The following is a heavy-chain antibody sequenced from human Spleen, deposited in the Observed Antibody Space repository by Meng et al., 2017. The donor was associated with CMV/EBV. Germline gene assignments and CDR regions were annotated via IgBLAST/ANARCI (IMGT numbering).Heavy chain of an antibody. CDR2: IYYSGST. CDR3: ARDGVLRFPEWFLPPYFDY. Sequence: SETLSLTCTVSGGSISSGGYYWGWIRQPPGKGLEWIGSIYYSGSTYYNPSLKSRVTISLDTSKNQFSLKLRSVTAADTAVYYCARDGVLRFPEWFLPPYFDYWGRGTLVTVSS. V-gene: IGHV4-39*07. CDR1: GGSISSGGYY. D-gene: IGHD3-3*01. J-gene: IGHJ4*02.